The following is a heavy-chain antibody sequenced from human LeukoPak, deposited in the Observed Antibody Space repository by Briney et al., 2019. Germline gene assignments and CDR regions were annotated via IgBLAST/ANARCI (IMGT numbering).Heavy chain of an antibody. CDR1: GFTFSNAW. J-gene: IGHJ3*01. CDR3: ARSSYSSSSSV. CDR2: INSDGSEG. Sequence: PGGSLRLSCAASGFTFSNAWMSWVRQAPGKGLEWVASINSDGSEGYYADVVKGRFTISRDNAKNSLYLQIHSLRAEDTAVYYCARSSYSSSSSVWGQGTMVTVSS. V-gene: IGHV3-7*03. D-gene: IGHD6-6*01.